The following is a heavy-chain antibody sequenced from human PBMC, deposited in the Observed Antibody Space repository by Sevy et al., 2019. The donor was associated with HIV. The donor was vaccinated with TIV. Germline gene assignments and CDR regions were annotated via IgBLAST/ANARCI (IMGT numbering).Heavy chain of an antibody. CDR2: IYYSGST. D-gene: IGHD3-22*01. CDR3: ARGHYYDSSGYFDY. J-gene: IGHJ4*02. Sequence: SETLSLTCTVSGGSISSGGYFWSWIRQHPGKGLEWIGYIYYSGSTYYNPSLKSRVTISVDPSKNQFSLKLSSVTAADTAVYYCARGHYYDSSGYFDYWGQGTLVTVSS. V-gene: IGHV4-31*03. CDR1: GGSISSGGYF.